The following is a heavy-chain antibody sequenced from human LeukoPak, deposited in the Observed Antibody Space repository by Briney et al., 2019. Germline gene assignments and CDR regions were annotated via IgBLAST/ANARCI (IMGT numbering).Heavy chain of an antibody. CDR2: ISWNSGSI. CDR1: GFTFEDYA. J-gene: IGHJ4*02. CDR3: AKSASPRQQMSDFDQ. V-gene: IGHV3-9*01. D-gene: IGHD2-2*01. Sequence: GGSLRLSCAASGFTFEDYAMHWVRQAPGKGLEWVSGISWNSGSIGYADSVKGRFTISRDNAKNSLYLQMNSLRAEDTALYYCAKSASPRQQMSDFDQWGQGTLVTVSS.